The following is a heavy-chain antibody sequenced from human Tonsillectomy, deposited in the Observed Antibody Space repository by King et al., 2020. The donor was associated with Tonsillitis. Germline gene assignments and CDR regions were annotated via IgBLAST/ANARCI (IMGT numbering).Heavy chain of an antibody. CDR2: VGGTGDT. CDR3: ARGENDYGYYAFDY. D-gene: IGHD4-17*01. V-gene: IGHV3-13*01. CDR1: GFTFSSYD. J-gene: IGHJ4*02. Sequence: VQLVESGGGLVQPGGSLRLSCAASGFTFSSYDMHWVRQGAGKGLEWVSAVGGTGDTYYLGSVKGRFTISRENANNSLYLKMNSLRAGDSAVYSCARGENDYGYYAFDYWGQGTLVTVSS.